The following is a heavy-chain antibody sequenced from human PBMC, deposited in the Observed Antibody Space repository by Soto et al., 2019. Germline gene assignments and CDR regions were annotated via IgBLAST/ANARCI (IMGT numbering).Heavy chain of an antibody. V-gene: IGHV3-30*18. D-gene: IGHD3-3*01. Sequence: AWSLRLSCAASRFTFSSYGMHLVRQAPGKGLEWVAVISYDGSNKYYADSVKGRFTISRDNSKNTLYLQMNSLRAEDTAVYYCANGWTTGYDFWSGYSDYWGQGTLVTVSS. CDR3: ANGWTTGYDFWSGYSDY. CDR2: ISYDGSNK. CDR1: RFTFSSYG. J-gene: IGHJ4*02.